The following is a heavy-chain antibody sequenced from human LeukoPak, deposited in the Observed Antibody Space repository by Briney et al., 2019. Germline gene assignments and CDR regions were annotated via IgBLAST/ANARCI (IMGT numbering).Heavy chain of an antibody. Sequence: GGSLRLSCAASGFTFSSYGMHWVRQAPGKGLEWVALIRYDGSNKYYADSVKGRFTISRDNSKNTLYLQMNSLRAENTAVYYCAKDASYDILTGYYGGYYYMDVWGKGTTVTVSS. CDR1: GFTFSSYG. D-gene: IGHD3-9*01. CDR3: AKDASYDILTGYYGGYYYMDV. CDR2: IRYDGSNK. V-gene: IGHV3-30*02. J-gene: IGHJ6*03.